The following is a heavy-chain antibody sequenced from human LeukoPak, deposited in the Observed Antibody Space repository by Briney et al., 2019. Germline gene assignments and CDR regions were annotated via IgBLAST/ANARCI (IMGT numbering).Heavy chain of an antibody. Sequence: PGGSLRLSCAASGFTFSLYWMAWVRQAPGKGLEWVANIKGDGSEKYYVDSVKGRFTISRDNAKNSMYLEMNSLRAEDTAVYYCARGHNSTLPDWGQGSLVTVSS. D-gene: IGHD1-20*01. J-gene: IGHJ4*02. CDR1: GFTFSLYW. CDR3: ARGHNSTLPD. CDR2: IKGDGSEK. V-gene: IGHV3-7*04.